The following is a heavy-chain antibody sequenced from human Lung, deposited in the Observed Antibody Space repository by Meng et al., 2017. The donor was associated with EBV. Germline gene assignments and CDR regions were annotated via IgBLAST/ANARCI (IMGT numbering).Heavy chain of an antibody. CDR3: TREASTGDFDY. J-gene: IGHJ4*02. Sequence: QVQLQQSGPGLVKPSXXLSPTCAISGDSVSTTTAAAWNWIRQSPSRGLEWLGRTYYRSKWYTDYAVSVKSRIIINSDTSKNQFSLQLNSVTLEDTAVYYCTREASTGDFDYWGQGTLVTVSS. CDR2: TYYRSKWYT. D-gene: IGHD7-27*01. V-gene: IGHV6-1*01. CDR1: GDSVSTTTAAA.